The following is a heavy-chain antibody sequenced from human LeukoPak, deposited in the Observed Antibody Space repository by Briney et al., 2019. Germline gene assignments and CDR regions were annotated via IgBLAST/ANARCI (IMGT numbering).Heavy chain of an antibody. CDR2: INTNTGNP. J-gene: IGHJ6*02. CDR3: AREGILWFGELLSLYGMDV. CDR1: GYTFTSYA. Sequence: GASVKVSCKASGYTFTSYAMNWVRQAPGQGLEWMGWINTNTGNPTYAQGFTGRFVFSLDTSVSTAYLQISSLKAEDTAVYYCAREGILWFGELLSLYGMDVWGQGTTVTVSS. D-gene: IGHD3-10*01. V-gene: IGHV7-4-1*02.